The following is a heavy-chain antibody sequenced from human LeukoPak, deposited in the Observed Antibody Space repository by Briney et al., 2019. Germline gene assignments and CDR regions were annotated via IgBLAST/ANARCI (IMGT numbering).Heavy chain of an antibody. J-gene: IGHJ6*02. V-gene: IGHV1-46*01. Sequence: ASVKVSCKASGYTFTSYYMHWVRQAPGQGLEWMGIINPSGGSTSYAQKFQGRVTMTRDTSTSTVYMELSSLRSEDTAVYYCAGDWITMVREYSYYYYYGMDVWGQGTTVTVSS. CDR3: AGDWITMVREYSYYYYYGMDV. D-gene: IGHD3-10*01. CDR2: INPSGGST. CDR1: GYTFTSYY.